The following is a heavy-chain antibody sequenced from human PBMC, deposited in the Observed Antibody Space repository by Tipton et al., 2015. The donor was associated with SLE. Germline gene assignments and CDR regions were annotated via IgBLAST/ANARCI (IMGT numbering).Heavy chain of an antibody. Sequence: SLRLSCAASGFTFSDYYMSWIRQAPGKGLEWVSYISSSGSTIYYADSVKGRFTISRDNAKNSLYLQMNSLRSEDTAVYYCALGDSSGYAFDIWGQGTMVTVSS. D-gene: IGHD3-22*01. CDR1: GFTFSDYY. CDR2: ISSSGSTI. V-gene: IGHV3-11*01. J-gene: IGHJ3*02. CDR3: ALGDSSGYAFDI.